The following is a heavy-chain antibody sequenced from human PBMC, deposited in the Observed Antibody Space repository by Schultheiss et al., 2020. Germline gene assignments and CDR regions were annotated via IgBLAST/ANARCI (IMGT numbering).Heavy chain of an antibody. CDR1: GGSISSGGYS. Sequence: LSLTCAVSGGSISSGGYSWSWIRQAPGKGLEWISYISSDSSYTRYADSVKGRFTISRDNAKNSLFLQMNSLRAEDTAVYYCARGGSYNEFDYWGQGTLVTVSS. D-gene: IGHD1-26*01. V-gene: IGHV3-11*06. CDR3: ARGGSYNEFDY. J-gene: IGHJ4*02. CDR2: ISSDSSYT.